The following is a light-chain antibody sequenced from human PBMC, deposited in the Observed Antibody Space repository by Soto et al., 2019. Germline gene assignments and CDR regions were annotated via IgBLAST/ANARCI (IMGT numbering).Light chain of an antibody. Sequence: QSVLTQPPSASGTPGQRVTISCSGSSSNIGSNTVNWYQQLPGTAPKLLIYSNNQRPSGVPDRFSGSKSGTSASLAISGLQSEDEADYYYAAWDDSLKVVFGGGTKLTVL. CDR3: AAWDDSLKVV. CDR2: SNN. V-gene: IGLV1-44*01. CDR1: SSNIGSNT. J-gene: IGLJ2*01.